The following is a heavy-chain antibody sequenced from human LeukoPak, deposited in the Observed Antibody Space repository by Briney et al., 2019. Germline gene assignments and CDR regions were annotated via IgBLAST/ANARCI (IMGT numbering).Heavy chain of an antibody. D-gene: IGHD3-3*01. Sequence: GGSLRLSCAASGFTFSSYTMNWVRQAPGKGLEWVSSISSSSSYIYYADSVMGRFTISRDNAKNSLYLQMNSLRAEDTAVYYCARDYDFWSDIDYWGQGTLVTVSS. CDR1: GFTFSSYT. CDR3: ARDYDFWSDIDY. CDR2: ISSSSSYI. J-gene: IGHJ4*02. V-gene: IGHV3-21*01.